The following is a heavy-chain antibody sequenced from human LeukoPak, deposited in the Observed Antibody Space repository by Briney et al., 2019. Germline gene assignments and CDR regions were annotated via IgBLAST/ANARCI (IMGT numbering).Heavy chain of an antibody. CDR2: ISTAGDT. CDR1: GFTFSSYD. V-gene: IGHV3-13*01. D-gene: IGHD2-15*01. J-gene: IGHJ5*02. CDR3: ARGLPGGLDP. Sequence: PGGSLRLSCAASGFTFSSYDMHSVRQAIGEGLEWVSSISTAGDTYFSGSVKGRFTISRENAKNSLYLQMNSLRVGDTAVYYCARGLPGGLDPWGQGTLVTVSS.